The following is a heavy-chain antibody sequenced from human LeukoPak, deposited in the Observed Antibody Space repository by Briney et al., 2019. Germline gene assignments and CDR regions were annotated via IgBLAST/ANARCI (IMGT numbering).Heavy chain of an antibody. D-gene: IGHD2-8*02. J-gene: IGHJ5*02. CDR2: IYYSGTT. Sequence: PSETLSLTCTVSGGSIISSSYNWGWIRQPPGKGLEWIGTIYYSGTTYYNPSLQSRVTISVDTSKNAFSLKVNSVTAADTAVYYCARLPTGFPNWFDPWGQGTRVTVSS. V-gene: IGHV4-39*01. CDR1: GGSIISSSYN. CDR3: ARLPTGFPNWFDP.